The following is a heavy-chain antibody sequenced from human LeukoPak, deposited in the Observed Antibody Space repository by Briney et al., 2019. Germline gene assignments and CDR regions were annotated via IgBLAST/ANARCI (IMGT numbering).Heavy chain of an antibody. Sequence: SETLSLTGTGSGGAISSSSYYWGWIRQPPGKGLEWIGSIYYSGSTYYNPSLKSRVTISVDTSKNQFSLKLTSVTAADTAVYYCARQSAFGYFDYWGQGTLVTVSS. D-gene: IGHD3-16*01. J-gene: IGHJ4*02. CDR3: ARQSAFGYFDY. CDR2: IYYSGST. CDR1: GGAISSSSYY. V-gene: IGHV4-39*01.